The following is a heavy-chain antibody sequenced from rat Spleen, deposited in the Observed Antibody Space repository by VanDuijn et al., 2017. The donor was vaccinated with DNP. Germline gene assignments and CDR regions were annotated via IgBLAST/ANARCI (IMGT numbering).Heavy chain of an antibody. Sequence: EVQLVESGGGLVQPGGSLKLSCAASGFTLTNYGMAWVRQAPTKGLEWVATISYDGSSTYYRDSVKGRFTISRDNAKSTLYLQMDSLRSEDTATYYCTTAGYYSLRYYYVMDAWGQGASVTVSS. CDR2: ISYDGSST. CDR3: TTAGYYSLRYYYVMDA. CDR1: GFTLTNYG. V-gene: IGHV5-29*01. J-gene: IGHJ4*01. D-gene: IGHD1-1*01.